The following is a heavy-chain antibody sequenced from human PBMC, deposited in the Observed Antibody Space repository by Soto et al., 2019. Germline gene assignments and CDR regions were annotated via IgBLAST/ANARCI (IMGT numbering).Heavy chain of an antibody. Sequence: GGSLRLSCAASGYTFSSYAMSWVRQAPGKGLEWVSGTSGNGGSTYYADSVKGRFTISRDNSKNTLYLQMNSLRAEDTAVYYCAKSSAFYSSFDYWGQGTLVTVSS. D-gene: IGHD6-13*01. V-gene: IGHV3-23*01. CDR3: AKSSAFYSSFDY. J-gene: IGHJ4*02. CDR2: TSGNGGST. CDR1: GYTFSSYA.